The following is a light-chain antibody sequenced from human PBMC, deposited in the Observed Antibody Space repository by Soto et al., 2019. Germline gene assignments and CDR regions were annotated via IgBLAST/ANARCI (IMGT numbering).Light chain of an antibody. Sequence: DIQMTQSPSTLSASVGDRVTITCRASQSISSWLAWYQQKPGKAPKLLIYKASSLESGVPSRFSGSGSGTEFTLTISSLQPDDFATYYCQQYNSFPGTFGQGTKVEI. CDR1: QSISSW. CDR2: KAS. V-gene: IGKV1-5*03. J-gene: IGKJ1*01. CDR3: QQYNSFPGT.